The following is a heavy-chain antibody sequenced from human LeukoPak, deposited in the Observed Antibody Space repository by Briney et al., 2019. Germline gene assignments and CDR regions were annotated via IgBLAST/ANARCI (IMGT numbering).Heavy chain of an antibody. CDR2: INPSDGST. J-gene: IGHJ4*02. V-gene: IGHV1-46*01. Sequence: ASVKVSCKASGYTFTSYYMHWVRQAPGQGLEWMGVINPSDGSTTFAQKFQGRVTMTRDTSTSPVYMELSSLRSEDTAVYHCARGRDLTTGLYYFDYWGQGTLVTVSS. D-gene: IGHD4/OR15-4a*01. CDR1: GYTFTSYY. CDR3: ARGRDLTTGLYYFDY.